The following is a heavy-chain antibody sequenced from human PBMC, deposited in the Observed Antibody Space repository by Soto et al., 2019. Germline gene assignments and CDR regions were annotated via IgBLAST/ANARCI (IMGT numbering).Heavy chain of an antibody. CDR3: ARGDSTDCSNGVCSFFYNHDMDV. CDR1: GYSFTDYH. D-gene: IGHD2-8*01. Sequence: GASVKVSCKASGYSFTDYHIHWVRQAPGQGLEWLGRINPKSGGTSTAQKFQGWVTMTTDTSISTASMELTRLTSDDTAIYYCARGDSTDCSNGVCSFFYNHDMDVWGQGTSVTVSS. V-gene: IGHV1-2*04. J-gene: IGHJ6*02. CDR2: INPKSGGT.